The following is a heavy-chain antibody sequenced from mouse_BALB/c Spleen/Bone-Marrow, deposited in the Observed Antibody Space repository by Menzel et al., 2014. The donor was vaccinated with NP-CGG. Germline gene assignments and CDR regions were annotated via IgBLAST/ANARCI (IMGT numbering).Heavy chain of an antibody. CDR3: ARQTYYDYDGYFDY. CDR2: ISSGGNYT. Sequence: EVKLMESGGDLVKPGGSLKLSCAASGFTFSSYGMSWVRQTPDKRLEWVATISSGGNYTYYPDSVKGRYTISRDNAKNTLYLQMSSLKSEDTAMYYCARQTYYDYDGYFDYWGQGTTLTVSS. CDR1: GFTFSSYG. V-gene: IGHV5-6*01. D-gene: IGHD2-4*01. J-gene: IGHJ2*01.